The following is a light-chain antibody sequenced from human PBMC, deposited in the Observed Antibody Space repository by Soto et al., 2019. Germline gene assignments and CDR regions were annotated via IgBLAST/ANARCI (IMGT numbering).Light chain of an antibody. CDR1: SSNIGSSY. V-gene: IGLV1-47*01. CDR2: RDN. J-gene: IGLJ2*01. Sequence: QSVLTQPPSASGTPGQRVTISCSGSSSNIGSSYVHWYQQLPGTAPKLLMYRDNQRSSGVPDRFSGSKSGTSASLAITGLRCEDEADYYCATWDDSLSGEVFGGGTKLTVL. CDR3: ATWDDSLSGEV.